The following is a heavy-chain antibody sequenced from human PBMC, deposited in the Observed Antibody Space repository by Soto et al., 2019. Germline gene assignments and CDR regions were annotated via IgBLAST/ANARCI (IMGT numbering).Heavy chain of an antibody. J-gene: IGHJ6*02. CDR1: GLSFSDDY. V-gene: IGHV3-11*01. CDR3: ARESYFSSYGMDV. Sequence: GGSLRLSCAASGLSFSDDYMNWIRQVPGKGLEWVSYISGRSRTIYYADSVRGRFTVSRDNAQNSLFLQMNSLRTEDTAVYYCARESYFSSYGMDVWGQGTTVTVSS. CDR2: ISGRSRTI.